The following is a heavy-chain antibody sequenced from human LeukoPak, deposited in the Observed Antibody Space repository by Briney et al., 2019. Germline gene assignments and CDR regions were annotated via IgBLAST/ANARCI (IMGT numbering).Heavy chain of an antibody. CDR2: INPNSGGT. CDR3: ARGGPRDIVVVPAAIPNWFDP. Sequence: GASVKVSCKASGYTFTGYYMHWVRQAPGQGLEWMGWINPNSGGTNYAQKFQGRVTMTRDTSISTAYMELSRLRSDDTAVYYCARGGPRDIVVVPAAIPNWFDPWGQGTLVTVSS. CDR1: GYTFTGYY. D-gene: IGHD2-2*02. J-gene: IGHJ5*02. V-gene: IGHV1-2*02.